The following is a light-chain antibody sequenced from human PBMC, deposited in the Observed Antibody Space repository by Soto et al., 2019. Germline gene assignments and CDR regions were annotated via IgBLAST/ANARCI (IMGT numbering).Light chain of an antibody. Sequence: QSVLTQPPSASGTPGQRVTISCSGSSSNIGSNYVYWYQQLPGTAPKLLIYRNNQRPSGVPDRFSGSKSGTSASLAISGLRSEDEDDYYCAAWDDSLKEVFGTGTKVTVL. V-gene: IGLV1-47*01. CDR3: AAWDDSLKEV. J-gene: IGLJ1*01. CDR2: RNN. CDR1: SSNIGSNY.